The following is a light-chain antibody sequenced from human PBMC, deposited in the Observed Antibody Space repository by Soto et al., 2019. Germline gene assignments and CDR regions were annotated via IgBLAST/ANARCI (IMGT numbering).Light chain of an antibody. CDR2: GAS. J-gene: IGKJ1*01. Sequence: DIVLTQSPGTLSLSPGERATLSFIASQSVSSNYLAWYQQKPGQAPRLLVYGASSRATGIPDRFSGSGSGTDSTLTISRLEPEDFAVYYCQQYGSSRWTFGQGTKVDIK. CDR3: QQYGSSRWT. CDR1: QSVSSNY. V-gene: IGKV3-20*01.